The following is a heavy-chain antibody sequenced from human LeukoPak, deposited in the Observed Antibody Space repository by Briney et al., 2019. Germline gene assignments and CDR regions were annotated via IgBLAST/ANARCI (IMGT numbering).Heavy chain of an antibody. CDR1: GGSISSSSYY. D-gene: IGHD1-20*01. Sequence: PSETLSLTCTVSGGSISSSSYYWGWIRQPPGKGLEWIGSIYFRGNTYYNPSLKSRLTISVDTSKNQFSLNLSSVTAADTAVYYCARETSTGITGTMYAFDIWGQGTMVTVSS. V-gene: IGHV4-39*02. CDR2: IYFRGNT. J-gene: IGHJ3*02. CDR3: ARETSTGITGTMYAFDI.